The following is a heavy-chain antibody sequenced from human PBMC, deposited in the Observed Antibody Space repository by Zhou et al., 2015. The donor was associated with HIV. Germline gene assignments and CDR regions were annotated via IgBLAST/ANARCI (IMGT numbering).Heavy chain of an antibody. CDR3: AREGWGSWYFDL. Sequence: LVQSGTEVRKPGSSVKVSCKASGGTFSNHGISWVRQAPGQGLEWMGGIVPFFGTANYAQKFQGRVTITADKSTSTAYMELSSLRSEDTAVYYCAREGWGSWYFDLWGRGTLVSVSS. CDR1: GGTFSNHG. J-gene: IGHJ2*01. D-gene: IGHD7-27*01. CDR2: IVPFFGTA. V-gene: IGHV1-69*06.